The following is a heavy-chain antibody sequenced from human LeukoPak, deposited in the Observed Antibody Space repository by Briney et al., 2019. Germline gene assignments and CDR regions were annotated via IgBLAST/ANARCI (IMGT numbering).Heavy chain of an antibody. CDR3: AKVPSVWRGGRYYFDY. Sequence: GGSLRLSCAASGFTFSSYAMSWVRQAPGKGLEWDSTISGSGGNTYYADSVKGRFTISRDNSKDTLYLQMNSLRAEDTAAYYCAKVPSVWRGGRYYFDYWGQGTLVTVSS. CDR2: ISGSGGNT. CDR1: GFTFSSYA. V-gene: IGHV3-23*01. D-gene: IGHD2-21*01. J-gene: IGHJ4*02.